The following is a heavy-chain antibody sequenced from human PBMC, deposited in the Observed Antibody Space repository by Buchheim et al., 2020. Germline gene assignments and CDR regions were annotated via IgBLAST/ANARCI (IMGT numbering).Heavy chain of an antibody. V-gene: IGHV4-39*07. CDR3: ARAGRDYYDFWSGYYWDWFDP. CDR2: IYYSGST. CDR1: GGSISSSSYY. J-gene: IGHJ5*02. D-gene: IGHD3-3*01. Sequence: QLQLQESGPGLVKPSETLSLTCTVPGGSISSSSYYWGWIRQPPGKGLEWIGSIYYSGSTYYNPSLKSRVTISVDTSKNQFSLKLSSVTAADTAVYYCARAGRDYYDFWSGYYWDWFDPWGQGTL.